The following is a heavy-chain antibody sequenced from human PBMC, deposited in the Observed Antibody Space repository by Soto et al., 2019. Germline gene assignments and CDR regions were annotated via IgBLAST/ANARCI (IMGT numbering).Heavy chain of an antibody. CDR2: TDAGGGST. CDR3: AILNAASGSY. Sequence: EVQLLESGGGLVQPGGSLRLSCTASGFTFSNLAITWVRQAPGKGLEWVSTTDAGGGSTHYADSVKGRFTISRDNSKNTLYLQMNSLRAEDTAVYYCAILNAASGSYWGQGSLITVSS. CDR1: GFTFSNLA. J-gene: IGHJ4*02. V-gene: IGHV3-23*01. D-gene: IGHD6-25*01.